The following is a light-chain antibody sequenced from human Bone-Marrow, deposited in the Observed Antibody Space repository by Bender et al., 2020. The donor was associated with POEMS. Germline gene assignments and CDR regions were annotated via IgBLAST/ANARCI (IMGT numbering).Light chain of an antibody. V-gene: IGLV1-47*01. J-gene: IGLJ1*01. Sequence: QSVLTQPPSASGTPGPRVTVSCFGSASNIGNDDVSWFQQLPGAAPRLLINRNDQRPSGVPDRFYGSKSGTSATLSISGLRTEDEAVYYCVVWDASLRGYLFGGGTTVTVL. CDR3: VVWDASLRGYL. CDR2: RND. CDR1: ASNIGNDD.